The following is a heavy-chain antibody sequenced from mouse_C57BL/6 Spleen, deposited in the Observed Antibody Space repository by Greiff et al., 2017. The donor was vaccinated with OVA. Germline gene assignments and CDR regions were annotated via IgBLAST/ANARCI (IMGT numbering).Heavy chain of an antibody. CDR2: ISDGGSYT. D-gene: IGHD1-1*01. Sequence: EVHLVESGGGLVKPGGSLKLSCAASGFTFSSYAMSWVRQTPEKRLEWVATISDGGSYTYYPDNVKGRFTISRDNAKNNLYLQMSHLKSEDTAMYYCAREDYGSSYRAIDYWGQGTTLTVSS. CDR1: GFTFSSYA. J-gene: IGHJ2*01. CDR3: AREDYGSSYRAIDY. V-gene: IGHV5-4*01.